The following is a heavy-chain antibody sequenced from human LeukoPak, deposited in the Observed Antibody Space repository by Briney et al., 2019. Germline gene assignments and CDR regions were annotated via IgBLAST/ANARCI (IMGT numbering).Heavy chain of an antibody. CDR2: ISGSGGST. Sequence: PGGSLRLSCAASGFTFSSYAMSWVRQAPGKGLEWVSAISGSGGSTYYADSVKGRFTISRDNAKNSLYLQMNSLRAEDTALYYCTKDMSYKGTWGSYPDSWGQGTLVTVSS. CDR1: GFTFSSYA. J-gene: IGHJ4*02. CDR3: TKDMSYKGTWGSYPDS. V-gene: IGHV3-23*01. D-gene: IGHD3-16*02.